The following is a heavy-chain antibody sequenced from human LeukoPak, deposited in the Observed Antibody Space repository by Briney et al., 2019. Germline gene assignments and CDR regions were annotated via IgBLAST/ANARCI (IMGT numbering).Heavy chain of an antibody. CDR2: ISGSGGST. Sequence: PGGSLRLSCAASGFTFSSYAMSWVRQAPGKGLEWVSAISGSGGSTYYADSVKGRFTISRDNSKNTLYLQINSLRAEDTAVYYCAIPLYSGSYWDYWGQGTLVTVSS. D-gene: IGHD1-26*01. CDR3: AIPLYSGSYWDY. V-gene: IGHV3-23*01. J-gene: IGHJ4*02. CDR1: GFTFSSYA.